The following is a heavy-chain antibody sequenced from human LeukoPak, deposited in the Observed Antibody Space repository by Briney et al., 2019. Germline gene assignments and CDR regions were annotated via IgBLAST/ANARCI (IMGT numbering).Heavy chain of an antibody. CDR3: ARGSAGTTFDF. V-gene: IGHV3-7*01. D-gene: IGHD1-7*01. CDR2: TNQHESEK. Sequence: GGSLRLSCEVSGFTISTYWMSWVRQAPGKGLQWVGQTNQHESEKFYGDAVRGRFTISRDNAKNSLYLQMNSLRAEDTAVYYCARGSAGTTFDFWGQGTLVTVSS. CDR1: GFTISTYW. J-gene: IGHJ4*02.